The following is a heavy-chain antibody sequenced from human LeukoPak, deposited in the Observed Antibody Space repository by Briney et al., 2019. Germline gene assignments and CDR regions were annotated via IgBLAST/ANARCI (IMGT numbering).Heavy chain of an antibody. V-gene: IGHV3-23*01. CDR2: IGGSGGST. D-gene: IGHD5-24*01. J-gene: IGHJ3*02. CDR3: AKEGTLLNRDGYNLGRIFLGSAFDI. CDR1: GVTFSSYA. Sequence: SGGSLRRSCAASGVTFSSYARSWVRQAPGKGLGWVSAIGGSGGSTYYADSVKGRFTISRDNSKNTLYLQMNSLRAEDTAVYYCAKEGTLLNRDGYNLGRIFLGSAFDIWGQGTMVTVSS.